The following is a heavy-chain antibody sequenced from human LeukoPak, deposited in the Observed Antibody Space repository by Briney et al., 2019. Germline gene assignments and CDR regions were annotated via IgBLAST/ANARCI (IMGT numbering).Heavy chain of an antibody. CDR3: ARVRGIAVAGTRQKSNWFDP. D-gene: IGHD6-19*01. Sequence: ASVKVSCKASGYTFTGYYMHWVRQAPGQGLEWMGWINPNSGGTNYAQKFQGRVTMTRDTSISTAHMELSRLRSDDTAVYYCARVRGIAVAGTRQKSNWFDPWGQGTLVTVSS. V-gene: IGHV1-2*02. CDR1: GYTFTGYY. CDR2: INPNSGGT. J-gene: IGHJ5*02.